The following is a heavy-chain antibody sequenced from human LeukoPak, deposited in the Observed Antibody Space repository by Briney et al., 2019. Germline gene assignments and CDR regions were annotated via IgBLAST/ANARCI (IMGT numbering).Heavy chain of an antibody. CDR1: GGSISSSSYY. Sequence: PSETLSLTCTVSGGSISSSSYYWGWIRQPPGKGLEWIGSIYYSGSTYYNPSLKSRVTISVDTSKNQFSLKLSSVTAADTAVYYCARRGRNVLRFLEWLLPIFDYWGQGTLVTVSS. CDR2: IYYSGST. CDR3: ARRGRNVLRFLEWLLPIFDY. D-gene: IGHD3-3*01. J-gene: IGHJ4*02. V-gene: IGHV4-39*01.